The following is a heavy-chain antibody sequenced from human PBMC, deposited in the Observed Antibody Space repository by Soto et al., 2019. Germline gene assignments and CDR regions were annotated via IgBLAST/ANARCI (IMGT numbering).Heavy chain of an antibody. CDR1: GGSIISSSYY. J-gene: IGHJ4*02. Sequence: SETLSHTCTVSGGSIISSSYYWGWIRQPPGKGLEWIGSIYYSGSTYYNPSLKSRVTISVDTSKNQFSLKLSSVTAADTAVYYCARAKAVAVDFDYWGQGTLVTVSS. CDR2: IYYSGST. CDR3: ARAKAVAVDFDY. D-gene: IGHD6-19*01. V-gene: IGHV4-39*07.